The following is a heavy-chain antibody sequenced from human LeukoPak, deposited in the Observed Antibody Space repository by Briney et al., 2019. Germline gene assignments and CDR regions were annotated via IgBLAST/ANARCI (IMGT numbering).Heavy chain of an antibody. J-gene: IGHJ4*02. CDR1: GFTFSSYS. CDR3: ARDDGDAIHAH. CDR2: ISSSSSYI. V-gene: IGHV3-21*01. D-gene: IGHD4-17*01. Sequence: GGSLRLSCAASGFTFSSYSMNWVRQAPWKGLEWVSSISSSSSYIYYADSVKGRFTISRDNAKNSLYLQMNSLRAEDTAVYYCARDDGDAIHAHWGQGTLVTVSS.